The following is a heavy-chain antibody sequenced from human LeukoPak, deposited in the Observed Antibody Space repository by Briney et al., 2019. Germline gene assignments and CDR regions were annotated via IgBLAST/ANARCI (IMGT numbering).Heavy chain of an antibody. CDR3: AKDSGSRAYYFDY. Sequence: GGSLRLSCAASRCTLSTYWMSWVRQAPGKGLEWVAHIKQDGSQEYYVDSVKGRFTISRDSAKNSLYLQMNSLRAEDTAVYYCAKDSGSRAYYFDYWGQGTLVTVSS. J-gene: IGHJ4*02. V-gene: IGHV3-7*01. D-gene: IGHD1-26*01. CDR2: IKQDGSQE. CDR1: RCTLSTYW.